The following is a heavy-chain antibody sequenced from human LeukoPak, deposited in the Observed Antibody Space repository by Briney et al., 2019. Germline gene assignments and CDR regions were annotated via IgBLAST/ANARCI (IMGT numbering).Heavy chain of an antibody. V-gene: IGHV1-8*01. CDR1: GYTFTSYD. D-gene: IGHD1-26*01. J-gene: IGHJ6*03. CDR2: MNPKSGNT. CDR3: ARAKRELPSYYYYMDV. Sequence: VASVKVSCKASGYTFTSYDINWVRQATGQGLEWMGWMNPKSGNTGYAQKFQGRVTMTRNTSIITAYMELSSLRSEDTAVYYCARAKRELPSYYYYMDVWGKGTTVTVSS.